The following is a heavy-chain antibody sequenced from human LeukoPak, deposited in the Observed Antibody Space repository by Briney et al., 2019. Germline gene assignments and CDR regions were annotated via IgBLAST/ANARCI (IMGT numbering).Heavy chain of an antibody. CDR3: AVGHYYHSSGYLFDS. D-gene: IGHD3-22*01. J-gene: IGHJ4*02. Sequence: PSETLSLTCTVSGGSISTGDYYWSWICQPPGKGLEYIGYIYYSGSTYYNPSLKSRITISVDTSKNQFSLKLSSVPAADTAVYYCAVGHYYHSSGYLFDSWGQGTLVTVSS. V-gene: IGHV4-30-4*01. CDR2: IYYSGST. CDR1: GGSISTGDYY.